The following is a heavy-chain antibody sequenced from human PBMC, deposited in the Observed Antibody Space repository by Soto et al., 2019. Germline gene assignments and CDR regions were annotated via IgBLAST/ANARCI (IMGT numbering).Heavy chain of an antibody. CDR1: GGSISSSSYY. V-gene: IGHV4-39*01. Sequence: SETLSLTCTVSGGSISSSSYYWGWIRQPPGKGLEWIGSIYYSGSTYYNPSLKSRVTISVDTSKNQFSLKLSSVTAADTAVYYCASSDTYYYDSSGYYYFDYWGQGTLVTVSS. J-gene: IGHJ4*02. D-gene: IGHD3-22*01. CDR3: ASSDTYYYDSSGYYYFDY. CDR2: IYYSGST.